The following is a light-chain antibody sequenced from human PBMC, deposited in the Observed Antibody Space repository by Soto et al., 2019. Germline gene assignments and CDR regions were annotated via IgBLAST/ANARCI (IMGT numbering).Light chain of an antibody. Sequence: ENVLSQSPGTPSFSPGERTPPPLKASQSISSNLAWYQQKPGQAPRLLIYDASNRPTDIPARFSGSGSGTDFTLTISRLEPEDFAVYYCQQRSNWPLTFGQGTRLEIK. CDR1: QSISSN. J-gene: IGKJ5*01. CDR3: QQRSNWPLT. V-gene: IGKV3-11*01. CDR2: DAS.